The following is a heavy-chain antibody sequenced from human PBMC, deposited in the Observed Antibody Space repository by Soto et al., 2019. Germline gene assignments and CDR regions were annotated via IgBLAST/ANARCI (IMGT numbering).Heavy chain of an antibody. Sequence: QVQLVQSGAEVKKPGASVKVSCKASGYSFATYGFSWVRQAPGQGLECVGWISAHNGDTHYSQKFQGRVTLTTDTSTNTGYMELRSLTSDDTAVYFCATEPIYYNDGGGYYPLGHWGQGTLVTVSS. CDR2: ISAHNGDT. V-gene: IGHV1-18*04. CDR1: GYSFATYG. J-gene: IGHJ4*02. D-gene: IGHD3-22*01. CDR3: ATEPIYYNDGGGYYPLGH.